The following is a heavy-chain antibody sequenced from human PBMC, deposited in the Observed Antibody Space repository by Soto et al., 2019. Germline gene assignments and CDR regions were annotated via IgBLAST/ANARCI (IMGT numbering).Heavy chain of an antibody. J-gene: IGHJ4*02. Sequence: EVQLVESGGGLVKPGGSLRLSCAASGFTFSYYSMNWVRQAPGKGLEWVSSISSNSNYVYYADSVKGRFTISRDNAKNALYLRMNSLRADDTAVYYCARDLATTLTTGAWFDFWGEGTLVSVSS. CDR2: ISSNSNYV. D-gene: IGHD1-1*01. CDR1: GFTFSYYS. V-gene: IGHV3-21*01. CDR3: ARDLATTLTTGAWFDF.